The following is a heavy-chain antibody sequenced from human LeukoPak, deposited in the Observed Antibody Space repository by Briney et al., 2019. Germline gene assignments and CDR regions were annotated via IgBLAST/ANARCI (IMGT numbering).Heavy chain of an antibody. CDR3: ARGPRYSFGSAFDY. CDR2: ANGDGATT. J-gene: IGHJ4*02. Sequence: PGGSLRLSCAASGFTLSSYWMHWVRQAPGKGLVLVSRANGDGATTTYADSVKGRFTISRDNAKNTLYLQMNSLRAEDTAVYYCARGPRYSFGSAFDYWGQGSLVTVSS. D-gene: IGHD5-18*01. V-gene: IGHV3-74*01. CDR1: GFTLSSYW.